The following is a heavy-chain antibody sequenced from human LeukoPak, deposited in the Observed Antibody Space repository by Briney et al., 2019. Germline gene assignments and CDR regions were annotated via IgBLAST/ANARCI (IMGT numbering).Heavy chain of an antibody. CDR1: GFTFSDFS. CDR3: AKDMYDYVWGSYRDGDY. Sequence: GGSLRLSCAASGFTFSDFSMNWVRQAPGKGLEWLSYISGSGGTVYYADSVKGRFTISRDNSKNTLYLQMNSLRAEDTAVYYCAKDMYDYVWGSYRDGDYWGQGTLVTVSS. V-gene: IGHV3-48*01. D-gene: IGHD3-16*02. J-gene: IGHJ4*02. CDR2: ISGSGGTV.